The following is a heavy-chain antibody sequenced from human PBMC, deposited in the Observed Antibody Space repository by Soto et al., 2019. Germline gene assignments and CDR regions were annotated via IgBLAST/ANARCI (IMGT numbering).Heavy chain of an antibody. CDR2: IYYSGST. Sequence: PSETLSLTCTVSGGSISSGDYYWSWIRQPPGKGLEWIGYIYYSGSTYYNPSLKSRVTISVDTSKNQFSLKLSSVTAADTAVYYCARGYYDFWSGYDLDYWGQGTLVTVSS. J-gene: IGHJ4*02. CDR1: GGSISSGDYY. D-gene: IGHD3-3*01. CDR3: ARGYYDFWSGYDLDY. V-gene: IGHV4-30-4*01.